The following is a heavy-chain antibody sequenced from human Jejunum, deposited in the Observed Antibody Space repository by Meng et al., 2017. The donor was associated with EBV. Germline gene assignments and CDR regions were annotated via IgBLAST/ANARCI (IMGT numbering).Heavy chain of an antibody. D-gene: IGHD1-1*01. CDR1: WFSPPTRPVG. CDR3: AHRRDYDGAWNEGCFDY. V-gene: IGHV2-5*02. J-gene: IGHJ4*02. Sequence: HITLRESGPALVELXXXXTXTXTLXWFSPPTRPVGVGWIRQPPGEALEWLALIYWDDDKRYSPSLRSRLTVDKDTSKNQVVLTMTNMDPMDTATYYCAHRRDYDGAWNEGCFDYWGQGILVTVSS. CDR2: IYWDDDK.